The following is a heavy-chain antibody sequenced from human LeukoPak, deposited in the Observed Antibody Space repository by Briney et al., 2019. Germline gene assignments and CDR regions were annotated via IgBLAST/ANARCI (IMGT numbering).Heavy chain of an antibody. Sequence: ASVKVSCKTSGYTFTAYYIHWLRQAPGQGLEWMGWMNPNSGGTKYAQTFQGRVTMTRDTSISTAYMELSRLRSDDTAVYYCARGIVGATLGWFDPWGQGTLVTVSS. J-gene: IGHJ5*02. CDR3: ARGIVGATLGWFDP. D-gene: IGHD1-26*01. CDR2: MNPNSGGT. CDR1: GYTFTAYY. V-gene: IGHV1-2*02.